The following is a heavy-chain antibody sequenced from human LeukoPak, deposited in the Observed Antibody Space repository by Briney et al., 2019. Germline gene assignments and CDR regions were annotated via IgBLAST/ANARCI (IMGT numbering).Heavy chain of an antibody. D-gene: IGHD3-22*01. CDR2: ISYDGGNK. V-gene: IGHV3-30*18. Sequence: GRSLRLSCAASGFTFSSYGMHWVRQAPGKGLEWVAVISYDGGNKYYADSVKGRSTISRDNSKNTLYLQMNSLRAEDTAVYYCAKEMDYDSSGYYFDYWGQGTLVTVSS. CDR1: GFTFSSYG. J-gene: IGHJ4*02. CDR3: AKEMDYDSSGYYFDY.